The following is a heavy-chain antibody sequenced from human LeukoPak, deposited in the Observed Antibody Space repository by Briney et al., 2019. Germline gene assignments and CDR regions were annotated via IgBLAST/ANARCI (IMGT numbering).Heavy chain of an antibody. CDR3: ARSLYSSSWYGT. J-gene: IGHJ4*02. D-gene: IGHD6-13*01. CDR1: GFSVSSNY. Sequence: GGSLRLSCAASGFSVSSNYMTWVRQTPGKGLEWVSVIYSGGSTYYADSVKGRFTISRDDSKNTLYLQMNSLRAEDTAVYYCARSLYSSSWYGTWGQGTLVTVSS. CDR2: IYSGGST. V-gene: IGHV3-53*01.